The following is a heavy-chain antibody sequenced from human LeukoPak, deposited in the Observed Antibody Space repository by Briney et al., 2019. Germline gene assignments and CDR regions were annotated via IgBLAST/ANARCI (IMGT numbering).Heavy chain of an antibody. CDR3: ARGPRGPRRNWFDP. Sequence: GASVKVSCKASGYTFTSYDINWVRQATGQGLEWMGWMNPNSGNTGYAQKFQGGVTMTRNTSISTAYMELSSLRSEDTAVYYCARGPRGPRRNWFDPWGQGTLVTVSS. CDR2: MNPNSGNT. CDR1: GYTFTSYD. D-gene: IGHD3-10*01. V-gene: IGHV1-8*01. J-gene: IGHJ5*02.